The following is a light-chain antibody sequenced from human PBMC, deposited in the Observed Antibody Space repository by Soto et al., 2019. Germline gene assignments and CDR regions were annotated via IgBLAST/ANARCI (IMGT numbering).Light chain of an antibody. CDR1: QGVSHN. CDR2: GAT. J-gene: IGKJ1*01. Sequence: ILMTQAPATLSVSPGARAALSCRASQGVSHNLAWYQQKPGQAPRLLIFGATSRATGIPARFSGIGSGTEFSLTISSLQSEDFAVYYCQEYSKWPSRTFGPGTKV. CDR3: QEYSKWPSRT. V-gene: IGKV3-15*01.